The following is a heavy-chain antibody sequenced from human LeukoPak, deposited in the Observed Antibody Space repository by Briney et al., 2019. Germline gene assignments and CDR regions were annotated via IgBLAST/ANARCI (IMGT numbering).Heavy chain of an antibody. Sequence: TGGSLRLSCAASGFTFSSYAISWVRQAPGQGLEWMGGIIPIFGTANYAQKFQGRVTITADESTSTAYMELSSLRSEDTAVYYCARDDSSGYYFGAFDIWGQGTMVTVSS. CDR3: ARDDSSGYYFGAFDI. CDR2: IIPIFGTA. V-gene: IGHV1-69*01. D-gene: IGHD3-22*01. CDR1: GFTFSSYA. J-gene: IGHJ3*02.